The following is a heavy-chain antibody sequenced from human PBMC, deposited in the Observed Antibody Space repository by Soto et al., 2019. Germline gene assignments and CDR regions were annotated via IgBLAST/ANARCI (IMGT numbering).Heavy chain of an antibody. CDR2: IYYSGST. D-gene: IGHD2-21*01. J-gene: IGHJ4*02. V-gene: IGHV4-59*01. Sequence: SETLSLTCTVSGGSISSYYWSWIRQPPGKGLEWIGYIYYSGSTNYNPSLKSRVTISVDTSKNQFSLKLSSVTAADTAVYYCASSIVVAYYFDYWGQGTLVTVSS. CDR3: ASSIVVAYYFDY. CDR1: GGSISSYY.